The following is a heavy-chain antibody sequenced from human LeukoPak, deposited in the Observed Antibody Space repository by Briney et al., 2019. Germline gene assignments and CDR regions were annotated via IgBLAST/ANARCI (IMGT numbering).Heavy chain of an antibody. CDR1: GFTFSSYS. CDR2: ISTGSSFI. Sequence: KPGGSLRLSCAASGFTFSSYSMNWVRQAPGKGLEWVSSISTGSSFIYYADSVKGRFTISRDIAKNSLYLQMNSLRAEDTAVYYCAKDQRGLAYGYCSGGSCLTLPNYWGQGTLVTVSS. J-gene: IGHJ4*02. V-gene: IGHV3-21*04. D-gene: IGHD2-15*01. CDR3: AKDQRGLAYGYCSGGSCLTLPNY.